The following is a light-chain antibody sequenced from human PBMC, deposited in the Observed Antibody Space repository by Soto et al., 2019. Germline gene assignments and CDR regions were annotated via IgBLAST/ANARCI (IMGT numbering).Light chain of an antibody. Sequence: DMQMTQSPSSLSSSVGDRVSITCLSSQIITTYLNWYQQKPGKAPKLLIYAASNLQSGVPSRFSGSGSGTDFTLTISSLQPEDFATYYCQQSYSTPYTFGQGTRMEIK. V-gene: IGKV1-39*01. J-gene: IGKJ5*01. CDR2: AAS. CDR1: QIITTY. CDR3: QQSYSTPYT.